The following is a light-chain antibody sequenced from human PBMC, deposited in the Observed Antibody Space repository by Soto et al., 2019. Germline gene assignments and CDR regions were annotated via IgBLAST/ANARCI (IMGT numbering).Light chain of an antibody. Sequence: QSALTQPPSASGSPGQPVTISCTGTSSDVGGYNYVSWYQQHPGKAPKLMIYEVSKLPSGVPDRFSGSKSGNTASLTVSGLQAEDEADYYCSSYAGSNVYVFGTGTKLTVL. CDR2: EVS. CDR1: SSDVGGYNY. CDR3: SSYAGSNVYV. J-gene: IGLJ1*01. V-gene: IGLV2-8*01.